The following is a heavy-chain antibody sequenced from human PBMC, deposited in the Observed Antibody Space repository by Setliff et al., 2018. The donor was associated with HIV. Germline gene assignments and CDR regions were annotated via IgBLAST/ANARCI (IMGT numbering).Heavy chain of an antibody. D-gene: IGHD3-3*01. CDR3: ARTSEYDFGLTKYLDY. CDR2: IYTSGST. V-gene: IGHV4-61*09. J-gene: IGHJ4*02. CDR1: GGSIISGSYY. Sequence: KPSETLSLTCSVSGGSIISGSYYWSWIRQPAGKGLEWIGHIYTSGSTNYNPSLKSRVTISVDTSKNQFSLKLSSVTAADTAVYYCARTSEYDFGLTKYLDYWGQGTLVTVSS.